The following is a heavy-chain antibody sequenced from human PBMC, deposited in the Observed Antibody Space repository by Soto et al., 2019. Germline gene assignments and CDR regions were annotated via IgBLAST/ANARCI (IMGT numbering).Heavy chain of an antibody. J-gene: IGHJ6*03. CDR3: AKGGYCSSTSCPGDYYYMDV. CDR1: GFTLSGYA. CDR2: ISGSGVST. D-gene: IGHD2-2*01. V-gene: IGHV3-23*01. Sequence: PGGSLRLSCAASGFTLSGYAMDWVRQAPGKGLEYVSGISGSGVSTYYADSVQGRFTISRDNSKNTLYLQMNSLRAEDTAVYYCAKGGYCSSTSCPGDYYYMDVWGKGTTVTVSS.